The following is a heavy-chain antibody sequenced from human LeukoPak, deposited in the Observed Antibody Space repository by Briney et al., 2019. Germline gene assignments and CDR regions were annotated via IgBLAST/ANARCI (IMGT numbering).Heavy chain of an antibody. V-gene: IGHV4-59*01. CDR1: GGSISSYY. J-gene: IGHJ6*03. CDR2: IYYSGST. Sequence: SETLSLTCTVSGGSISSYYWSWIRQPPGKGLEWIGYIYYSGSTNYNPSLKSRVTISVDTSKNQFSLKLSSVTAADTAVYYCARGTMIVVDLYYYYYMDVWGKGTTVTISS. D-gene: IGHD3-22*01. CDR3: ARGTMIVVDLYYYYYMDV.